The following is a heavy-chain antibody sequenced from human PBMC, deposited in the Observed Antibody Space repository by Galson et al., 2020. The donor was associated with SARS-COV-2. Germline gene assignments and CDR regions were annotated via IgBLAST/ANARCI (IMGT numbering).Heavy chain of an antibody. J-gene: IGHJ4*02. Sequence: GGSLRLSCAASGFTVSSNFMSWVRQAPGKGLEWVSVIYSGDSTYYADSVKGRFTISRDNSKNTLYLQMNSLRAEDTAVYYCARERMAGTSDNYFDYWGQGTLVTVSP. CDR3: ARERMAGTSDNYFDY. CDR1: GFTVSSNF. CDR2: IYSGDST. D-gene: IGHD2-2*01. V-gene: IGHV3-53*01.